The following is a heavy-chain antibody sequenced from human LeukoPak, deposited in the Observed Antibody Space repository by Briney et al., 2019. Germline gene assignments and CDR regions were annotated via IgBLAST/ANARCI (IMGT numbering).Heavy chain of an antibody. CDR2: IYTSGST. D-gene: IGHD7-27*01. J-gene: IGHJ4*02. V-gene: IGHV4-4*07. CDR3: ARLGSTEGFDY. CDR1: GGSISSYY. Sequence: SETLSLTCTVSGGSISSYYWSWIRQPAGKGLEWIGRIYTSGSTNYNPSLKSRVTMSVDTSKNQFALQLSSVTAADTAVYYCARLGSTEGFDYWGQGTLVTVSS.